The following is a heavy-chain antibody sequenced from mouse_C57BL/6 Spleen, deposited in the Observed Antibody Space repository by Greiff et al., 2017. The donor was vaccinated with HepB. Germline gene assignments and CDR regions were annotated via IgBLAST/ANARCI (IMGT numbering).Heavy chain of an antibody. CDR3: ARPDYYGSSYVTY. V-gene: IGHV5-17*01. J-gene: IGHJ3*01. D-gene: IGHD1-1*01. CDR1: GFTFSDYG. CDR2: ISSGSSTI. Sequence: DVKLVESGGGLVKPGGSLKLSCAASGFTFSDYGMHWVRQAPEKGLEWVAYISSGSSTIYYADTVKGRFTISRDNAKNTLFLHMTSLRSEDTAMYYCARPDYYGSSYVTYWGQGTLVTVSA.